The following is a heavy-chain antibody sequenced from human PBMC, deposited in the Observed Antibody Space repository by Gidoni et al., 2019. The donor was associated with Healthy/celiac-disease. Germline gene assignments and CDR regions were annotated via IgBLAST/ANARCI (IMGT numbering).Heavy chain of an antibody. CDR2: ISYDGSNE. V-gene: IGHV3-30*18. CDR3: AKDYCSGGSCWASWFDP. CDR1: GFTFSSYG. J-gene: IGHJ5*02. D-gene: IGHD2-15*01. Sequence: QVQLVESGGGVVQPGRSLRLSCAASGFTFSSYGRHWVRQAPGKGLEWVAVISYDGSNEYYADSVKGRFTISRDNSKNTMYLQMNSLRAEDTAVYYCAKDYCSGGSCWASWFDPWGQGTLVTVSS.